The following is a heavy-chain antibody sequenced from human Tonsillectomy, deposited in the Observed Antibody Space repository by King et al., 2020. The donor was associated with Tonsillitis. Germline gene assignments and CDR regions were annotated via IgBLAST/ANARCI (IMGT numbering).Heavy chain of an antibody. J-gene: IGHJ4*02. Sequence: QLQESGPGLVKPSETLCLTCTVSGGSVSSGSYYWSWIRQPPGKGLEWIGDIYYSGSTNYNPSLKSRVTISVDTSKNQFSLKLSSVTAADTAVYYCARVGTMVRGVIITHFDYWGQGTLVTVSS. CDR2: IYYSGST. CDR1: GGSVSSGSYY. D-gene: IGHD3-10*01. CDR3: ARVGTMVRGVIITHFDY. V-gene: IGHV4-61*01.